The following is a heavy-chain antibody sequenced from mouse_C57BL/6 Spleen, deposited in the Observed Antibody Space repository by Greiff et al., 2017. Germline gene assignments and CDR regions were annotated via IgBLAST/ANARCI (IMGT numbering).Heavy chain of an antibody. V-gene: IGHV1-39*01. CDR1: GYSFTDYN. CDR3: VPITTRFAY. Sequence: VQLQQSGPELVKPGASVKISCKASGYSFTDYNMNWVKQSNGKSLEWIGVINPNYGTNRYNPKFKGKATLTVDQSSSSAYMQLASLTSEDSAFYYCVPITTRFAYWGQGTLVTVSA. D-gene: IGHD1-1*01. CDR2: INPNYGTN. J-gene: IGHJ3*01.